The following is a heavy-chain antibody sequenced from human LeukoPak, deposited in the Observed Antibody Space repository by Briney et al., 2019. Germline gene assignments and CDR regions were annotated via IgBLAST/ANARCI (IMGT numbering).Heavy chain of an antibody. Sequence: PSETLSLTCTVSGGSISSYYWSWIRQPAGKGLEWIGRIYTSGSTNYNPSLKSRVTMSVDTSKNQFSLKLSSVTAADTAVYYCASPREMATIYDAFDVWGQGTMVTVSS. CDR3: ASPREMATIYDAFDV. CDR1: GGSISSYY. J-gene: IGHJ3*01. D-gene: IGHD5-24*01. CDR2: IYTSGST. V-gene: IGHV4-4*07.